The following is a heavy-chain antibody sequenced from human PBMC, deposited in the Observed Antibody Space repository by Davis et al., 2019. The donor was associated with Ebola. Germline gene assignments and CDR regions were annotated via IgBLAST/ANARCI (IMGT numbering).Heavy chain of an antibody. D-gene: IGHD6-13*01. CDR2: IYSGGST. J-gene: IGHJ6*02. CDR3: ARSSSSWHYYYYGMDV. CDR1: GFTVSSNF. Sequence: GGSLRLSCAASGFTVSSNFMSWVRQAPGKGLEWVSVIYSGGSTYYADSVTGRFTISRDNSKNTLYLQMNSLRAEDTAVYYCARSSSSWHYYYYGMDVWGQGTTVTVSS. V-gene: IGHV3-66*01.